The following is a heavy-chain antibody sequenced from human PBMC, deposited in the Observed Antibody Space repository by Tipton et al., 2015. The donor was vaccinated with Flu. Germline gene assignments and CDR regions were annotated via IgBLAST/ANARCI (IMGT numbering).Heavy chain of an antibody. Sequence: SLRLSCAASGFTFSDYYMSWIRQAPGKGLEWVSYISSSGSTIYYADSVKGRFTISRDNAKNSLYLQMNSLGAEDTAVYYCARDRFDVVVPAAKERWAPLDYWGQGTLVTVSS. V-gene: IGHV3-11*01. CDR1: GFTFSDYY. D-gene: IGHD2-2*01. CDR3: ARDRFDVVVPAAKERWAPLDY. J-gene: IGHJ4*02. CDR2: ISSSGSTI.